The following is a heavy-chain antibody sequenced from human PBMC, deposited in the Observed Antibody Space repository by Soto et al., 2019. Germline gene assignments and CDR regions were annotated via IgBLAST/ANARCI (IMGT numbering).Heavy chain of an antibody. V-gene: IGHV1-2*04. CDR2: INPNSGGT. Sequence: ASVKVSCKASGYTFTGYYMHWVRQAPGQGREWMGWINPNSGGTNYAQKFQGWVTMTRDTSISTAYMELSRLRSDDTAVYYCARVGDCSSTSFYGGGYFDYWGQGTLVTVSS. D-gene: IGHD2-2*03. J-gene: IGHJ4*02. CDR1: GYTFTGYY. CDR3: ARVGDCSSTSFYGGGYFDY.